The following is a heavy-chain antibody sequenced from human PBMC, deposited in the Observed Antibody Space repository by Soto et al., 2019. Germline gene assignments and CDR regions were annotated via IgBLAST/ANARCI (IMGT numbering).Heavy chain of an antibody. V-gene: IGHV3-48*03. J-gene: IGHJ4*02. Sequence: EVQLVESGGALAQPGGSLRLSCAASRFTFSSYEMNWVRQAPGKGLEWVSYISSSGYTVYYADSVRGRFTISRDNTRNSLYLQMNSLRDEDTALYYCVRYCGTTLCNVVATRTFDYWGQGTLVTVSS. CDR3: VRYCGTTLCNVVATRTFDY. CDR1: RFTFSSYE. CDR2: ISSSGYTV. D-gene: IGHD5-12*01.